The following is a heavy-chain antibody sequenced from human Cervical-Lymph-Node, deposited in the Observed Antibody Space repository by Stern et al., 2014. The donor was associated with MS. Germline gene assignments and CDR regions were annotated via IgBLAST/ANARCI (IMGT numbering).Heavy chain of an antibody. CDR3: ARRGMDV. CDR2: IYPDDSDT. CDR1: GYSFNIYW. V-gene: IGHV5-51*01. J-gene: IGHJ6*02. Sequence: QLVQSGAEVKKPGESLTISCKGFGYSFNIYWIAWVRQRPGKGLEWMGIIYPDDSDTGYSPSFQGQVTFSVDKSISPAYLQWSSLKPSDTATYFCARRGMDVWGQGTSVTVSS.